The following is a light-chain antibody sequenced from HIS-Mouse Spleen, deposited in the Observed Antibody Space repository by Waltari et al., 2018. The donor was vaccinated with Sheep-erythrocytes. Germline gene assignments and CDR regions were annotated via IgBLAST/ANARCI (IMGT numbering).Light chain of an antibody. V-gene: IGLV4-69*01. Sequence: QLVLTQSPSASASLGASVKLTCPLSSGHSSYAIAWHQQQPEKGPRYLMKLNSDGSHSKGDGIPDRFSGSSSGAERYLTISSLQSEDEAEYYCQTWGTGIHVVFGGGTKLTVL. J-gene: IGLJ2*01. CDR3: QTWGTGIHVV. CDR1: SGHSSYA. CDR2: LNSDGSH.